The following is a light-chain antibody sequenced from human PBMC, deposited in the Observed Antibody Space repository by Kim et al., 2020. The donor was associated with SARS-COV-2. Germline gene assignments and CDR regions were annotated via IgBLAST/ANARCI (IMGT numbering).Light chain of an antibody. CDR3: QSYDSSLNGLV. Sequence: QSVLTQPPSVSGAPGKRVTISCTGSSSNIGAGYDVHWYQQLPGTAPKLLIYGNSNRPSGVPDRFSGSKSGTSASLAITGLQAEDESDYYCQSYDSSLNGLVFGGVTQLAVL. CDR1: SSNIGAGYD. J-gene: IGLJ2*01. CDR2: GNS. V-gene: IGLV1-40*01.